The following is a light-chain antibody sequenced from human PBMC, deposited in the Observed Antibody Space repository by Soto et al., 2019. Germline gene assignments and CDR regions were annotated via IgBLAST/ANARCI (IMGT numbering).Light chain of an antibody. CDR1: SSDVGGYNY. CDR3: SSYAGSNNFV. Sequence: QSALTQPPSASGSPGQSVTISCTGTSSDVGGYNYVSWYQHHPGKAPKLMIYEVSKRPSGVPDRFSGSKSGNTASLTVSGRQAEDEADYYCSSYAGSNNFVFGTGTKLTVL. V-gene: IGLV2-8*01. CDR2: EVS. J-gene: IGLJ1*01.